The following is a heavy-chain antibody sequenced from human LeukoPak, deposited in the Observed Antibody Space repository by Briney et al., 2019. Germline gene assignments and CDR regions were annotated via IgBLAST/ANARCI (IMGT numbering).Heavy chain of an antibody. J-gene: IGHJ4*02. Sequence: PSETLSLTCTVSGDSISSGSFYWSWLRQPAGRGLEWIGRIYPSGSTNYNPSLKSRVTISVDTSKNQFSLKLSSVTAADTAVYYCARDVLAAPGTFDYWGQGTLVTVSS. CDR3: ARDVLAAPGTFDY. V-gene: IGHV4-61*02. CDR1: GDSISSGSFY. CDR2: IYPSGST. D-gene: IGHD6-13*01.